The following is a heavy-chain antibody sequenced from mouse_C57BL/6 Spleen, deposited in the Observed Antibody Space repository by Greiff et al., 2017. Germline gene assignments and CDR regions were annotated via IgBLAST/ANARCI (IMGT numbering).Heavy chain of an antibody. J-gene: IGHJ3*01. CDR1: GYTFTGYW. CDR2: ILPGSGST. CDR3: ARDSSGYWFAY. V-gene: IGHV1-9*01. D-gene: IGHD3-2*02. Sequence: QVQLQQSGAELMKPGASVKLSCKATGYTFTGYWIEWVKQRPGHGLEWIGEILPGSGSTNYNEKFKGKATFTADPSSNTAYMQLSSLTTEDSAIYYCARDSSGYWFAYWGQGTLVTVSA.